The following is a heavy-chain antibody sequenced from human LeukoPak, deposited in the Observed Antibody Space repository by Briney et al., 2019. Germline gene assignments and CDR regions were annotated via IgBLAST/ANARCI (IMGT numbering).Heavy chain of an antibody. V-gene: IGHV3-48*03. CDR1: GFTFSSCE. CDR2: ISSSGSAI. D-gene: IGHD3-10*01. Sequence: GGSLRLSCAASGFTFSSCEMNWVRQAPGRGLEWLSYISSSGSAIYYADSVKGRFTISRDNAKNSLNLQMNGLRAEDTAVYYCWGGGSSGGFVYWGQGTLVTVSS. CDR3: WGGGSSGGFVY. J-gene: IGHJ4*02.